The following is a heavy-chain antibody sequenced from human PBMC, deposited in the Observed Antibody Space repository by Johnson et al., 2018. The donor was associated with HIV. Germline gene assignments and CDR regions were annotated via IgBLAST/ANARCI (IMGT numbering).Heavy chain of an antibody. CDR1: RFTFDDYG. Sequence: VQLVESGGGVVRPGGSLRLSCAASRFTFDDYGMSWVRQTPGKGLQWVSDINWNGSTTTYADSVKGRFTISRDNARNSLYLQMNSLRAEDTAVYYCARRGIRAHAFDIWGQGTMVTVSS. J-gene: IGHJ3*02. V-gene: IGHV3-20*04. CDR2: INWNGSTT. CDR3: ARRGIRAHAFDI.